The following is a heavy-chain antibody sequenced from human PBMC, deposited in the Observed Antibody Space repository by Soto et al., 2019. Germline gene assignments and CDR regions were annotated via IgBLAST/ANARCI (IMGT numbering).Heavy chain of an antibody. CDR2: ISAYNGNT. J-gene: IGHJ4*02. CDR3: ARDSPPVDY. CDR1: GYTFSSYG. V-gene: IGHV1-18*01. Sequence: VSAKVSCKASGYTFSSYGISLVRQAPGQGLEWMGWISAYNGNTKYAQKLQGRVTMTTDTSTSTAYMELRSLRSDDTAMYYCARDSPPVDYWGQGTLVTVS.